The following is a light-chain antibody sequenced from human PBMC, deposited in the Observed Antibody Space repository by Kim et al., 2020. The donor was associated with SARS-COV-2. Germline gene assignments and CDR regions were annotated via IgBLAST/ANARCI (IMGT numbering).Light chain of an antibody. V-gene: IGLV1-51*01. CDR3: GTWDSSLSAVV. Sequence: GRKVTISCSASSSNIGNNYVSWYQQLPGTAPKLLIYDNNKRPSGIPDRFSGSKSGTSATLGITGLQTGDEADYYCGTWDSSLSAVVFGGGTKLTVL. J-gene: IGLJ2*01. CDR2: DNN. CDR1: SSNIGNNY.